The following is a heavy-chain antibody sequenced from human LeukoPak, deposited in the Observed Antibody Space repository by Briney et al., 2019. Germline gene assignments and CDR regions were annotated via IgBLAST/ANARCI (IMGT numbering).Heavy chain of an antibody. V-gene: IGHV3-23*01. CDR2: ISGSGGTT. CDR3: AKDVHADYRISYYYYMDV. Sequence: GGSLRLSCAASGFTFSSYAMSWVRQAPGKGLEWVSTISGSGGTTYYADSVKGRFTISRDNSKNMLYLQMNSLRADDTAVYYSAKDVHADYRISYYYYMDVWGRGTTVTVSS. D-gene: IGHD4-11*01. J-gene: IGHJ6*03. CDR1: GFTFSSYA.